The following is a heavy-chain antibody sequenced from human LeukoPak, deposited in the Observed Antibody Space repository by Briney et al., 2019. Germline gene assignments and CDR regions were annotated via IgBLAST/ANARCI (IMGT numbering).Heavy chain of an antibody. Sequence: PSETLSLTCTVSGGSISSSSYYWGWIRQPPGKGLEWIGSIYYSGSTYYNPSLKSRVTISVDTSKNQFSLKLSSVTAADTAVYYCASSIWFGELPPFDYWGQGTLVTVSS. CDR2: IYYSGST. J-gene: IGHJ4*02. CDR3: ASSIWFGELPPFDY. V-gene: IGHV4-39*01. CDR1: GGSISSSSYY. D-gene: IGHD3-10*01.